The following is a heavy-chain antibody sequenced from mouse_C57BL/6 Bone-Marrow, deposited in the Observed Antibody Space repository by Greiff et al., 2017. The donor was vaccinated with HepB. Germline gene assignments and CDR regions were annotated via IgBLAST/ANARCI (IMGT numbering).Heavy chain of an antibody. CDR2: ILPGGGST. V-gene: IGHV1-9*01. CDR3: ATYDGYLRFAY. D-gene: IGHD2-3*01. CDR1: GYTFTGYW. J-gene: IGHJ3*01. Sequence: QVQLQQSGAELMKPGASVKLSCKATGYTFTGYWIEWVKQRPGHGLEWIGEILPGGGSTNYNEKFKGKATFTADTSSNTAYMQLSSLTTEDSAIYYCATYDGYLRFAYWGQGTLVTVSA.